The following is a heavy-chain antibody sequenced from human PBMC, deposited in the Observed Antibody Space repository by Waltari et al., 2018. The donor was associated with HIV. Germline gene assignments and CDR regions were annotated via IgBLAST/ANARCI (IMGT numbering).Heavy chain of an antibody. D-gene: IGHD2-2*01. Sequence: QVQLVQSGAAVKKPGASVKVSCKASGYTFTGYYLPWVRPAPGQGLEWMGWINPNSGGTNYAQKFQGRVTMTRDTSISTAYMELSRLRPDDTAVYYCASAAYCSSTSCSPGMDVWGQGTTVTVSS. CDR2: INPNSGGT. J-gene: IGHJ6*02. V-gene: IGHV1-2*02. CDR3: ASAAYCSSTSCSPGMDV. CDR1: GYTFTGYY.